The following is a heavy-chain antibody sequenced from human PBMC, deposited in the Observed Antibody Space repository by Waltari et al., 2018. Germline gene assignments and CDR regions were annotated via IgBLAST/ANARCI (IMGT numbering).Heavy chain of an antibody. D-gene: IGHD6-19*01. V-gene: IGHV1-69-2*01. CDR3: GAVAGTGAFDI. Sequence: EVQLVQSGAEVKKPGATVKISCKVSGYTFTDYYMHWVRQAPGKGLEWMGGFDPEDGETIYAQKFQGRVTMTEDTSTDTAYMELSSLRSEDTAVYYCGAVAGTGAFDIWGQGTMVTVSS. J-gene: IGHJ3*02. CDR2: FDPEDGET. CDR1: GYTFTDYY.